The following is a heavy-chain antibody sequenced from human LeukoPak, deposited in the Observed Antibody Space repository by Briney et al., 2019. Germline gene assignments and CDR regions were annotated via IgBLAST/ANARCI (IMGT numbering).Heavy chain of an antibody. CDR3: ATGGWGYCSGGSCYFSHNWFDP. J-gene: IGHJ5*02. CDR2: FDPEDGET. D-gene: IGHD2-15*01. V-gene: IGHV1-24*01. CDR1: GYTLTELS. Sequence: ASVKVSCKVSGYTLTELSMHWVRQAPGKGLEWMGGFDPEDGETIYAQKFQGRVTMTEDTSTDTAYMELSSLRSEDTAVYYCATGGWGYCSGGSCYFSHNWFDPWGQGTLVTVSS.